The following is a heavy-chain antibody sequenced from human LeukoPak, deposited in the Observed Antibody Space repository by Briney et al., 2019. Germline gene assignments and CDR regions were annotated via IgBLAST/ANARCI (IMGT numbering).Heavy chain of an antibody. CDR3: AREGVVAAIGY. J-gene: IGHJ4*02. Sequence: SETLSLTCTVSGGSISSGGYYWSWIRQHPGKGLEWIGYIYYSGSTYYNPSLKSRVTISADTSKNQFSLKLSSVTAADTAVYYCAREGVVAAIGYWGQGTLVTVSS. D-gene: IGHD2-15*01. CDR1: GGSISSGGYY. CDR2: IYYSGST. V-gene: IGHV4-31*03.